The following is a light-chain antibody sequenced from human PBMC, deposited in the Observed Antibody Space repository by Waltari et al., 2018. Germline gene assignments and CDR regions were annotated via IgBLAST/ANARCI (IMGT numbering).Light chain of an antibody. CDR2: APS. V-gene: IGKV1-39*01. Sequence: DIQMTQSPSSLSASVGYRVTITCRASQSISSYLLWYQQKPGKAPKLLIYAPSSLQSGVPSRFSGSGSGTDFTLTISSLQPEDFATYYCQQSYSTLLTFGGGTKVEIK. J-gene: IGKJ4*01. CDR3: QQSYSTLLT. CDR1: QSISSY.